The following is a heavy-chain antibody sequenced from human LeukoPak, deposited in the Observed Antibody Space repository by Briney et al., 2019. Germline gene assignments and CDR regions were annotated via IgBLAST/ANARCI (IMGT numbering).Heavy chain of an antibody. CDR3: AKDSGPYTSGYYGR. Sequence: PGGSLRLSCAASGFTFISYAMRWVRQAPGKRLEWVSAISGGGGTTYYADSLKGRFTISRDNSKNTLFLKMNSLRAEDTAVYYCAKDSGPYTSGYYGRWGQGTLVTVSS. CDR2: ISGGGGTT. CDR1: GFTFISYA. D-gene: IGHD3-22*01. V-gene: IGHV3-23*01. J-gene: IGHJ4*02.